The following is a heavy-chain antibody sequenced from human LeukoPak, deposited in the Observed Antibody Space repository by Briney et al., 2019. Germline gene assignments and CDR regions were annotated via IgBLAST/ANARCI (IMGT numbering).Heavy chain of an antibody. D-gene: IGHD5-24*01. J-gene: IGHJ4*02. CDR2: INPSGGST. V-gene: IGHV1-46*01. Sequence: ASVKVSCKASGYSFTSNYIHWVRQAPGQGLEWMGIINPSGGSTSYAQRFQGRVTMTRDTSTSTVYMELSSLRSEDTAVYYCARVGDGYNSVGFDYWGQGTLVTVSS. CDR3: ARVGDGYNSVGFDY. CDR1: GYSFTSNY.